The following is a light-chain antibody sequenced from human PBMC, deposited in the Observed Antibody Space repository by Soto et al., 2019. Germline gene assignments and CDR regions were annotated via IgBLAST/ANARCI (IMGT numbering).Light chain of an antibody. CDR3: TSYTSIDTRV. CDR2: GVR. Sequence: QSALTQPASASGSPGQSITISCTGTSLDVGGYNFVSWYQQHPGKVPKLIIYGVRNRPSGVSHRFSGSKSGNTASLTISGLQAEDEADYYCTSYTSIDTRVFGGGTKVTVL. CDR1: SLDVGGYNF. J-gene: IGLJ2*01. V-gene: IGLV2-14*01.